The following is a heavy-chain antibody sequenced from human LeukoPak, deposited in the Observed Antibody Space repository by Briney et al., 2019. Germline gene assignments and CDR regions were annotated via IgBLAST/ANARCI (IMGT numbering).Heavy chain of an antibody. CDR3: ARTYYDILTGYYGLFDY. V-gene: IGHV3-21*01. Sequence: PGGSLRLSCAASGFTFSSYSMHSVRQAPGKGLEWVSSISSSSSYIYYADSVKGRFTISRDNAKNTLYLQMNSLRAEDTAVYYCARTYYDILTGYYGLFDYWGQGTLVTVSS. CDR1: GFTFSSYS. J-gene: IGHJ4*02. CDR2: ISSSSSYI. D-gene: IGHD3-9*01.